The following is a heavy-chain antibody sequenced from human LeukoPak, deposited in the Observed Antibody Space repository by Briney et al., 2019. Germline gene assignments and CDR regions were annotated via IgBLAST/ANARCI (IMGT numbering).Heavy chain of an antibody. D-gene: IGHD5-18*01. CDR3: ARGPPGTAMAVYYYYGMDV. CDR2: ISAYNGNT. CDR1: GYTFTTYG. Sequence: ASVKVSCKASGYTFTTYGISWVRQAPGQGLEWMGWISAYNGNTNYAQKVQGRVTMITDTSTSTAYMDLRSLRSDDTAVYYCARGPPGTAMAVYYYYGMDVWGQGTTVTVSS. J-gene: IGHJ6*02. V-gene: IGHV1-18*01.